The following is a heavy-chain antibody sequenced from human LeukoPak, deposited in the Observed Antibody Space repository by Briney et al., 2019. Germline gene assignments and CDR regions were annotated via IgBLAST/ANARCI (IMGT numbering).Heavy chain of an antibody. Sequence: ASVKVSCKASGYTFTSYYMHWVRQAPGQGLEWMGGFDPEDGETIYAQKFQGRVTMTEDTSTDTVYMELNSLRSEDAAVYYCAIPSGSFLGFYYALDVWGQGTTVTVSS. CDR1: GYTFTSYY. CDR2: FDPEDGET. V-gene: IGHV1-24*01. D-gene: IGHD1-26*01. J-gene: IGHJ6*02. CDR3: AIPSGSFLGFYYALDV.